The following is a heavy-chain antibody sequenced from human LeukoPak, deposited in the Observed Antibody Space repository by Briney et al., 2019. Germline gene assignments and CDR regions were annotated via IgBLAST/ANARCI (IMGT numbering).Heavy chain of an antibody. V-gene: IGHV1-2*02. Sequence: ASVKVSCKASGYTFTGYYMHWVRQAPGQGLEWMGWINPNSGGTNYAQKFQGRVTMTRDTSISTAYMELSRLRSDDTAVYYCARDSSYCSGGSCYPRDYWGQGTLVTVS. CDR1: GYTFTGYY. CDR2: INPNSGGT. J-gene: IGHJ4*02. CDR3: ARDSSYCSGGSCYPRDY. D-gene: IGHD2-15*01.